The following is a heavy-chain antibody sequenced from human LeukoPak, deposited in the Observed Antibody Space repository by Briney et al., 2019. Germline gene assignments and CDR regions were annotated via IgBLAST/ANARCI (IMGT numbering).Heavy chain of an antibody. J-gene: IGHJ4*02. CDR3: ARDSITTWYGQDY. D-gene: IGHD3-22*01. CDR2: IHASGTT. V-gene: IGHV4-61*02. Sequence: PSEILSLTYTVSGGSLSRICYYRNCIRQPTRRKRYGLGRIHASGTTNYNPSLKSRITISIGTSTNQFSLKLSSVTAADTALYYCARDSITTWYGQDYWGQGTLVTVSS. CDR1: GGSLSRICYY.